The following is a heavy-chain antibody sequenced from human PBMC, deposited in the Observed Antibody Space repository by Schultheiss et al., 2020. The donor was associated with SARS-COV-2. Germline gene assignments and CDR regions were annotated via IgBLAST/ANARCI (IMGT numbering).Heavy chain of an antibody. CDR2: IYNSGST. CDR1: GGSISSNY. Sequence: SETLSLTCTVSGGSISSNYWSWIRQPAGKGLEWIGRIYNSGSTNYNPSLKSRVTMSADTSKNQFSLKLSSVTAADTAVYFCASESGSGGYDYWGQGTLVTVAS. D-gene: IGHD1-26*01. CDR3: ASESGSGGYDY. J-gene: IGHJ4*02. V-gene: IGHV4-4*07.